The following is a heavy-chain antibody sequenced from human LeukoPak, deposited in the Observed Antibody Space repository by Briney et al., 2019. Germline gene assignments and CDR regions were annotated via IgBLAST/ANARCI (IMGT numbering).Heavy chain of an antibody. CDR2: MNPNSGNT. CDR1: GYTFTSYD. CDR3: ARDWGSYYYGSGRVVADQTFDWFDP. V-gene: IGHV1-8*01. J-gene: IGHJ5*02. D-gene: IGHD3-10*01. Sequence: GASVKVSCKASGYTFTSYDINWVRQATGQGLEWMGWMNPNSGNTGYAQKFQGRVTMTRNTSISTAYMELSSLRSEDTAVYYCARDWGSYYYGSGRVVADQTFDWFDPWGQGTLVTVSS.